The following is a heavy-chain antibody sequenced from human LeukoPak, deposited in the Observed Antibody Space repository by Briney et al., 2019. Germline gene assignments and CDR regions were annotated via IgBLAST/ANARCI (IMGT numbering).Heavy chain of an antibody. CDR3: AITASGWPIDY. V-gene: IGHV3-23*01. CDR1: GFNFANHA. J-gene: IGHJ4*02. Sequence: GGSLRLSCAASGFNFANHAMSWVRQTAGKGLEWVSAISGGGDITYYADSVKGWFTISRDNSKDTLFLQMNSLRAEDTAVYYCAITASGWPIDYWGQGTLVTVSS. CDR2: ISGGGDIT. D-gene: IGHD6-19*01.